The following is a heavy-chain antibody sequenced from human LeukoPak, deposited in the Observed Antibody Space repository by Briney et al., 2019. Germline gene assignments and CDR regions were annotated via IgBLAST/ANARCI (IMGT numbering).Heavy chain of an antibody. Sequence: GGSLRLSSAASGFTFSDYYMSWIRQAPGKGLEWVSYISSSGSTIYYADSVKGRFTISRDNAKNSLYLQMNSLRAEDTAVYYCARDSGYDLFHYMDVWGKGTTVTVSS. J-gene: IGHJ6*03. CDR3: ARDSGYDLFHYMDV. CDR1: GFTFSDYY. V-gene: IGHV3-11*04. D-gene: IGHD5-12*01. CDR2: ISSSGSTI.